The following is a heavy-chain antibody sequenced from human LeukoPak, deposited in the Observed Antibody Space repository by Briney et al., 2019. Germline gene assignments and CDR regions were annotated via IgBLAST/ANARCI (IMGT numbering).Heavy chain of an antibody. CDR1: GFTFSSYS. J-gene: IGHJ6*02. V-gene: IGHV3-48*01. CDR2: ISSSSSTI. CDR3: ARVNQNYGMDV. Sequence: GGSLRLSCAASGFTFSSYSMNWVRQAPGKGLEWVSYISSSSSTIYYADSVKGRFTISRDNAKNSLYLQMNSLRAEDTAVYYCARVNQNYGMDVWGQGTTVTVSS.